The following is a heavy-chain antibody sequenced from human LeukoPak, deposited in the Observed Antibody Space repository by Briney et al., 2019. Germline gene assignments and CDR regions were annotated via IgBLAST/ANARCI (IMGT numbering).Heavy chain of an antibody. CDR3: ARVSDISVAAYFDY. CDR1: EFTFDDYG. V-gene: IGHV3-20*04. J-gene: IGHJ4*02. D-gene: IGHD6-19*01. Sequence: GGSLRLSCAASEFTFDDYGMSWVRQAPGKGLEWVSTINWNGGSTGYADSVKGRFTISRDNAKNSLYLQMNSPRAEDTALYYCARVSDISVAAYFDYWGQGTLVTVSS. CDR2: INWNGGST.